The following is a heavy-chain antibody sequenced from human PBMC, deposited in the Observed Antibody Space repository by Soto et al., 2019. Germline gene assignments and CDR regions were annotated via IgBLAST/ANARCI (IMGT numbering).Heavy chain of an antibody. V-gene: IGHV1-69*08. CDR2: IIPILGIA. CDR3: ARDLCRLGNCYPRGYYFDY. J-gene: IGHJ4*02. CDR1: GGTFSSYT. D-gene: IGHD2-15*01. Sequence: QVQLVQSGAEVKKPGSSVKVSCKASGGTFSSYTISWVRQAPGHGLEWMGRIIPILGIANSAQKFQGRVTITADKATSTAYMELSSLRSEDTAVYYCARDLCRLGNCYPRGYYFDYWGQGTLVTVSS.